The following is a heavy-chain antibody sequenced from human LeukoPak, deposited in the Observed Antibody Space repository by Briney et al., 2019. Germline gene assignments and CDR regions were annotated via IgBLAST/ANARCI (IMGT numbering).Heavy chain of an antibody. CDR1: GFTSSSYA. V-gene: IGHV3-23*01. J-gene: IGHJ4*02. Sequence: GGSLRLSCAASGFTSSSYAMSWVRQAPGKGLEWVSAISGSGGSTYYADSVKGRFTISRDNSKNTLYLQMDSLRAEDTAVYYCANKEVAGLDYWGQGTLVTVSS. D-gene: IGHD6-19*01. CDR3: ANKEVAGLDY. CDR2: ISGSGGST.